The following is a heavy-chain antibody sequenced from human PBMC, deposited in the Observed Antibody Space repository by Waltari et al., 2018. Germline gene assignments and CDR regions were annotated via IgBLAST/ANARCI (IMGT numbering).Heavy chain of an antibody. CDR2: IYYSGST. CDR1: GGSISSYY. J-gene: IGHJ6*02. D-gene: IGHD3-10*01. V-gene: IGHV4-59*01. CDR3: ARLYGSGSQTYYYYYGMDV. Sequence: QVQLQESGPGLVKPSETLSLTCTVSGGSISSYYWSWIRPPPGKGLEWIGYIYYSGSTNYNPSLKSRVTISVDTSKNQFSLKLSSVTAADTAVYYCARLYGSGSQTYYYYYGMDVWGQGTTVTVSS.